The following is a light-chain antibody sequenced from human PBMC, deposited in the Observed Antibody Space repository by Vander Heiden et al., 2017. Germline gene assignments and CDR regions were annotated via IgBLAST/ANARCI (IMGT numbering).Light chain of an antibody. V-gene: IGKV1-39*01. Sequence: DIQMTQSPSSLSASVGDRVTITCRASQSISSYLNWYQQKPLKAPKLLIYAASSLQSGVPSRFSGTEYGTDFTRTISILQPENLAPYYFQRSDSNPLYTFGHGTRLEIK. J-gene: IGKJ2*01. CDR1: QSISSY. CDR2: AAS. CDR3: QRSDSNPLYT.